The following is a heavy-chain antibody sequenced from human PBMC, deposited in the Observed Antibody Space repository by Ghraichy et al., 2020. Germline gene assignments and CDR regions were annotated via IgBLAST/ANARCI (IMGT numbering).Heavy chain of an antibody. CDR2: ISTRSNYI. V-gene: IGHV3-21*01. CDR1: GFTFSYYS. J-gene: IGHJ4*02. CDR3: ARGVDGDYPDH. D-gene: IGHD4-17*01. Sequence: GGSLRLSCAASGFTFSYYSMNWVRQAPGKGLEWVSSISTRSNYIYYADSVKGRFTISRDNAKNSLYLQMNSLRAEDTAVYYCARGVDGDYPDHWGQGTLVTVSS.